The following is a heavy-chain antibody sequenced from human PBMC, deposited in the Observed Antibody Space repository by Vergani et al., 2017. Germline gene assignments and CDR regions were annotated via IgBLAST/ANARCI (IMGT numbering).Heavy chain of an antibody. V-gene: IGHV1-69*01. CDR1: GGTFSSYA. D-gene: IGHD6-19*01. CDR2: IIPIFGTE. CDR3: ARDRPPYSSGWYDWNY. Sequence: QVQLVQSGAEVKKPGSSVKVSCKASGGTFSSYAISWVRQAPGQGLEWMGGIIPIFGTENYAQTFQGRVPITADESTSTAYMELSSLRSEDTAVYYCARDRPPYSSGWYDWNYWGQGTMVTVAS. J-gene: IGHJ4*02.